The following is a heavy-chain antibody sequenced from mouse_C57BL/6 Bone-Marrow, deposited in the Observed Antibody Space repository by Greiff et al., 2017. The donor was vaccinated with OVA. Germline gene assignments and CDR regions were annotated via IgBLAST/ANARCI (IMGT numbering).Heavy chain of an antibody. CDR3: TTDDYGY. CDR2: IDPENGDT. Sequence: EVQLQQSGGELVRPGASVKLSCTASGFNIKDDYMHWVKQRPEQGLEWIGWIDPENGDTEYASKFQGKATITADTSSNTAYLQLSSLTSEDTAVYYCTTDDYGYWGQGTTLTVSS. D-gene: IGHD2-4*01. CDR1: GFNIKDDY. J-gene: IGHJ2*01. V-gene: IGHV14-4*01.